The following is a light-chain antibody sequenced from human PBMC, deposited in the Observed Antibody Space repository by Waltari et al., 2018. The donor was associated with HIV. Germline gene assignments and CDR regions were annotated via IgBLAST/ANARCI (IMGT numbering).Light chain of an antibody. J-gene: IGLJ1*01. CDR3: SSYTRSRILV. Sequence: SALTQSSSVSGSRRRSFTISCSASSSDIGDFDHVAWFHQPPGNAPKLILYAVFTSPAGVSKRFSGSKSGTTASLIISGLQAEDEADYYCSSYTRSRILVFGSGTKVTVL. CDR1: SSDIGDFDH. CDR2: AVF. V-gene: IGLV2-14*03.